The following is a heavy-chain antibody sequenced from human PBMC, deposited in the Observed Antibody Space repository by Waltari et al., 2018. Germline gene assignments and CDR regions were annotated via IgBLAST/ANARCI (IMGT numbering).Heavy chain of an antibody. CDR2: IYSGGST. V-gene: IGHV3-53*01. CDR1: GFTVSSNY. CDR3: ARAAYYYDSSGYLDY. J-gene: IGHJ4*02. D-gene: IGHD3-22*01. Sequence: EVQLVESGGGLIQPGGSLRLSCAASGFTVSSNYMSWVRQAPGKGLEWVSVIYSGGSTYYADSVKGRFTISRDNSKNTLYLQMNSLRAEDTAVYDCARAAYYYDSSGYLDYWGQGTLVTVSS.